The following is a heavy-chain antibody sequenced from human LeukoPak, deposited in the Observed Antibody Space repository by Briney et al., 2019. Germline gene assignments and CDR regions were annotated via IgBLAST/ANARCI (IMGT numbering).Heavy chain of an antibody. CDR2: ISSSGSYI. V-gene: IGHV3-21*04. Sequence: GGSLRLSCAASRFTFSSYSMNWVRQAPGKGLEWVSSISSSGSYIYHADSVKGRFTISRDNAKNSLYLQMNSLRAEDTALYYCARVGVADVDTAMVTGAFDIWGQGTMVTVSS. CDR3: ARVGVADVDTAMVTGAFDI. CDR1: RFTFSSYS. D-gene: IGHD5-18*01. J-gene: IGHJ3*02.